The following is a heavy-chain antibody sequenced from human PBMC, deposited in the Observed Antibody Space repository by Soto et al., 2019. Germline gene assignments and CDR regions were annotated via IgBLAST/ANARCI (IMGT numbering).Heavy chain of an antibody. CDR1: NGSLSGYS. J-gene: IGHJ5*02. Sequence: SETLSLTCSVYNGSLSGYSWNWIRQPPGKGLEWIGEINHSGTIDYNPSLRSRVTRSVDRSRNQFSLKLRSVTAADTAVYYCASGGGFIHTRLVRFAPWAQGTQVTVSA. CDR2: INHSGTI. D-gene: IGHD2-15*01. CDR3: ASGGGFIHTRLVRFAP. V-gene: IGHV4-34*01.